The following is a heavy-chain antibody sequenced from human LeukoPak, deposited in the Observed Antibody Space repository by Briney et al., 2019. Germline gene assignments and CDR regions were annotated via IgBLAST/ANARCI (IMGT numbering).Heavy chain of an antibody. CDR3: ARNTPPANCFDH. D-gene: IGHD2-2*02. CDR2: IISIFGTA. V-gene: IGHV1-69*05. Sequence: SVKVSFKASGGTFSSYAISWVRQAPGQGLEWMGGIISIFGTANYAQKFQGRVTITTDESTSTANMELSSLRSEDTAVYYCARNTPPANCFDHWGQGTVVTVSS. CDR1: GGTFSSYA. J-gene: IGHJ4*02.